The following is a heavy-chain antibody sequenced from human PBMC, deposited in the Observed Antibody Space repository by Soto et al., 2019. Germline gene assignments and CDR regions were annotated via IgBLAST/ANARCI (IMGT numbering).Heavy chain of an antibody. CDR2: INGDKGDT. Sequence: QVQLVQSGAEEKKPGASVSLSCKSSGNSFTTYAIHWVRQAPGQGPEWMGWINGDKGDTKYSQNFQGRVTIDRDTSATTAYRDLRSLRVEDTANYYCSRGSRGIGSTTFDAFDLLGQGKMVTVPS. V-gene: IGHV1-3*05. D-gene: IGHD1-26*01. CDR3: SRGSRGIGSTTFDAFDL. CDR1: GNSFTTYA. J-gene: IGHJ3*01.